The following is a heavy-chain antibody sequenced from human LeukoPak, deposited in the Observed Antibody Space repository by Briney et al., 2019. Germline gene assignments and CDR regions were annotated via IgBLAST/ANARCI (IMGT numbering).Heavy chain of an antibody. Sequence: GGSLRLSCAASGFTFSSYAMSWVRQAPGKGLEWVSAISNGGLSTYYADSVKGRFTISRDNSKNTLYLQMNSLRVEDTAVYYCARVFRPSLTVFIIRGAFDIWGQGTMVTVSS. D-gene: IGHD3-3*01. V-gene: IGHV3-23*01. CDR2: ISNGGLST. CDR1: GFTFSSYA. CDR3: ARVFRPSLTVFIIRGAFDI. J-gene: IGHJ3*02.